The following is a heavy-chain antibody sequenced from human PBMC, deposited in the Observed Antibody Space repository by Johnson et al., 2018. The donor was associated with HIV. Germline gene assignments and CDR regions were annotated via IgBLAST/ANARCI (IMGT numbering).Heavy chain of an antibody. V-gene: IGHV3-20*04. Sequence: VHLVESGGGVVRPGGSLRLSCAASGFTFDDYGMSWVRQAPGKGLVWVSRINSDGSSTSYADSVKGRFTISRDNAKNTLYLQMNSLRADDTAMYYCAKADTMAGDAFDIWGQGTMVTVSS. J-gene: IGHJ3*02. CDR2: INSDGSST. CDR3: AKADTMAGDAFDI. D-gene: IGHD2-2*01. CDR1: GFTFDDYG.